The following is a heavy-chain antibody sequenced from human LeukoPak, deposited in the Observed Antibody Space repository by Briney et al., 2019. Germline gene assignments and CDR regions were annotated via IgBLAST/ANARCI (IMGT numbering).Heavy chain of an antibody. D-gene: IGHD3-22*01. CDR1: GGSFSGYY. J-gene: IGHJ4*02. CDR3: ARGPYYDSSGYYYTDY. CDR2: INHSGST. Sequence: PSETLSLTCAVYGGSFSGYYWSWIRQPPGKGLEWIGEINHSGSTNYNPSLKSRVTISVDTSKNQFSLELSSVTAADTAVYYCARGPYYDSSGYYYTDYWGQGTLVTVSS. V-gene: IGHV4-34*01.